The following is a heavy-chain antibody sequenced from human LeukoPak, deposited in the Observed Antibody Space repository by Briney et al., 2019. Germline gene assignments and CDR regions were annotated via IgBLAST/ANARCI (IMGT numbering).Heavy chain of an antibody. Sequence: PGGSLRRSCAASGFTVSSNYMSWVRQAPGKGLEWVSVIYSGGSTYYADSVKGRFTISRDNSKNTLYLQMNSLRAEDTAVYYCARGKTGDYYGSGSYWFDPWGQGTLVTVSS. D-gene: IGHD3-10*01. CDR3: ARGKTGDYYGSGSYWFDP. CDR2: IYSGGST. J-gene: IGHJ5*02. CDR1: GFTVSSNY. V-gene: IGHV3-53*01.